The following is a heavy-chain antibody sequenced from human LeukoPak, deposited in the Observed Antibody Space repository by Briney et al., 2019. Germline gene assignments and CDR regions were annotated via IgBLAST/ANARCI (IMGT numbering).Heavy chain of an antibody. V-gene: IGHV3-33*01. CDR1: GFTFSSYG. CDR3: ASLSDTAMVRLDY. D-gene: IGHD5-18*01. Sequence: GGSLRLSCAASGFTFSSYGMHWVRQAPGKGLEWVAVIWYDGSNKYYADSVKGRFTISRDNSKNTLYLQMNSLRAEDTAVYYCASLSDTAMVRLDYWGQRTLVTVSS. CDR2: IWYDGSNK. J-gene: IGHJ4*02.